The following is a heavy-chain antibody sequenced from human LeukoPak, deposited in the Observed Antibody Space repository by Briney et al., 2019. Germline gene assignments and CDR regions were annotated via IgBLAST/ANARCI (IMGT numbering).Heavy chain of an antibody. CDR3: ARSSPASFLEPPTGHFDY. D-gene: IGHD3-3*01. Sequence: PGWSRRFSCAASGFTFSTYEVKWGRQAPGKGVEWVSYISSSGSTIYYADSVKVRFTISRDNAKNSLYLQMNGLRAEDTAVYYCARSSPASFLEPPTGHFDYWGQGTLVTVSS. CDR2: ISSSGSTI. J-gene: IGHJ4*02. V-gene: IGHV3-48*03. CDR1: GFTFSTYE.